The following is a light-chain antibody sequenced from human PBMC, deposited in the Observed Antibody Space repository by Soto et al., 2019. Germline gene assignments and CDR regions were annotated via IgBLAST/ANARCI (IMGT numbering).Light chain of an antibody. CDR3: QQYNNWIT. V-gene: IGKV3-15*01. Sequence: EIVMTQSPATLSVSPGERATLSGRASESVSSNLAWYQQKPGQAPRLLFYGASTRATGIPARFSGSGSGTEFTLTISSLQSEDFAVYYCQQYNNWITFGQGTRLEIK. J-gene: IGKJ5*01. CDR1: ESVSSN. CDR2: GAS.